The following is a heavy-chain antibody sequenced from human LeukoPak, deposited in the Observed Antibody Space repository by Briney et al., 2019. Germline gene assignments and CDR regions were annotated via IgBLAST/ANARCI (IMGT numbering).Heavy chain of an antibody. CDR2: IIPIFGTA. CDR1: GGTFSSYA. J-gene: IGHJ4*02. V-gene: IGHV1-69*13. D-gene: IGHD2-21*02. CDR3: AITTASASIVVVTATLDY. Sequence: GASVKVSCTASGGTFSSYAISWVRQAPGQGLEWMGGIIPIFGTANYAQKFQGRVTITADESTSTAYMELSSLRSEDTAVYYCAITTASASIVVVTATLDYWGQGTRVTVSS.